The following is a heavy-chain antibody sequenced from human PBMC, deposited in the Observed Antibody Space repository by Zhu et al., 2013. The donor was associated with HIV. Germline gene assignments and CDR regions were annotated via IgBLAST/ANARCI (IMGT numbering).Heavy chain of an antibody. V-gene: IGHV1-69*06. CDR1: GGTFSSYA. J-gene: IGHJ6*02. CDR2: IIPIFGTA. Sequence: QVQLVQSGAEVKKPGSSVKVSCKASGGTFSSYAISWVRQAPGQGLEWMGGIIPIFGTANYAQKFQGRVTITADKSTSTAYMELSSLRSEDTAVYYCARHAWLASISPGGMDVWGQGTTVTVSS. CDR3: ARHAWLASISPGGMDV. D-gene: IGHD3-3*02.